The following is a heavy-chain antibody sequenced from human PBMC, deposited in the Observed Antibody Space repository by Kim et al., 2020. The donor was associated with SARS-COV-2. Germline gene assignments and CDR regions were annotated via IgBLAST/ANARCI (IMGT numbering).Heavy chain of an antibody. V-gene: IGHV4-39*07. J-gene: IGHJ5*02. CDR1: GGSISSSSYY. D-gene: IGHD2-2*01. Sequence: SETLSLTYTVSGGSISSSSYYWGWIRQPPGKGLEWIGSIYYSGSTYYNPSLKSRVTISVDTSKNQFSLKLSSVTAADTAVYYCARDSIALGVPAAMYGGFDPWGQGTLVTVSS. CDR3: ARDSIALGVPAAMYGGFDP. CDR2: IYYSGST.